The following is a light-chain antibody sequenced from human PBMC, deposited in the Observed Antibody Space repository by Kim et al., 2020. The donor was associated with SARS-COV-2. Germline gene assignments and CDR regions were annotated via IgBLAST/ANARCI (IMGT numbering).Light chain of an antibody. V-gene: IGKV2-28*01. CDR2: LGS. CDR3: MQALETPT. J-gene: IGKJ2*01. CDR1: QSLLHRNGYNY. Sequence: GEPASVSCRSSQSLLHRNGYNYLDWYLQKPGQSPQLLIYLGSNRASGVPDRFSGSGSGTDFTLKISRVEAEDIGVYYCMQALETPTFGQGTKLEI.